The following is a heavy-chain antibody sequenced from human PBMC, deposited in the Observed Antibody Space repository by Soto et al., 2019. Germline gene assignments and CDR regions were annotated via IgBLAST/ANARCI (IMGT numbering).Heavy chain of an antibody. CDR3: VRGRHLGVVSAILGHGFEI. V-gene: IGHV3-74*01. J-gene: IGHJ3*02. D-gene: IGHD2-21*02. CDR1: GFAFSGYW. Sequence: EVQLVESGGGLVQPGGSLRLSCAASGFAFSGYWMHWVRQAPGKGLVWVSRINSDGRSTNYADSVKGRITIFRDNAKSTLYLHMNSLRAEDTAVYYCVRGRHLGVVSAILGHGFEIWGQGTMVTVSS. CDR2: INSDGRST.